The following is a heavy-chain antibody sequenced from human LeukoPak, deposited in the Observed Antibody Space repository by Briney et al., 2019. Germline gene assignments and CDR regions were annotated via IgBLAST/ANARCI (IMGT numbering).Heavy chain of an antibody. J-gene: IGHJ1*01. CDR2: MNPNSGNT. D-gene: IGHD3-10*01. CDR1: GYTFTSYD. V-gene: IGHV1-8*01. Sequence: ASVKVSCKASGYTFTSYDINWVRQATGQGLEWMGWMNPNSGNTGYAQKFQGRVTMTRNTSISTAYMELSSLRSEDTAVYYCARGRILPYYYGSGVKYFQHWGQGTLVAVSS. CDR3: ARGRILPYYYGSGVKYFQH.